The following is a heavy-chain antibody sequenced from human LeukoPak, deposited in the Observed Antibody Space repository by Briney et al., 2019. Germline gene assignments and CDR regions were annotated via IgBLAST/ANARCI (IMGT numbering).Heavy chain of an antibody. CDR3: ARVDFIVGATDY. CDR1: GASISNYY. CDR2: IYYSGST. D-gene: IGHD1-26*01. V-gene: IGHV4-59*08. Sequence: SETLSLTCTVSGASISNYYWTWIRQPPGKGLEWIGYIYYSGSTNYRPSLKSRVTISVDTSKNQFSLKLSSVTAADTAVYYCARVDFIVGATDYRGQGTLVTVSS. J-gene: IGHJ4*02.